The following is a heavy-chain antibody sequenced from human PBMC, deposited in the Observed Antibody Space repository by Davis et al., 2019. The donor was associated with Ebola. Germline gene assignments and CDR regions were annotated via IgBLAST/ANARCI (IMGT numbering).Heavy chain of an antibody. V-gene: IGHV1-46*01. Sequence: GESLNLSCTGSGYTFPTHWIGWVRQAPGQGLERMGIINPSGGSTSYAQKFQGRVTMTRDTSTSTVYMELSSLRSEDTAVYYCARGPLSPYYGMDVRGKGTTVTVSS. CDR3: ARGPLSPYYGMDV. J-gene: IGHJ6*04. CDR2: INPSGGST. CDR1: GYTFPTHW. D-gene: IGHD2/OR15-2a*01.